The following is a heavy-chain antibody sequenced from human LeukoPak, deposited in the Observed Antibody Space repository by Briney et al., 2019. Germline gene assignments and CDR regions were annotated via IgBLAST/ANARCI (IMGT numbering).Heavy chain of an antibody. V-gene: IGHV4-61*02. CDR1: GGSISSGSYY. CDR2: IYTSGST. D-gene: IGHD2-15*01. CDR3: ARGGGYCSGGSCLRYFGL. Sequence: SQTLSLTCTVSGGSISSGSYYWSWIRQPAGKGLEWIGRIYTSGSTNYNPSLKSRVTISVDTSKNQFSLKLSSVTAADTAVYYCARGGGYCSGGSCLRYFGLWGRGTLVTVSS. J-gene: IGHJ2*01.